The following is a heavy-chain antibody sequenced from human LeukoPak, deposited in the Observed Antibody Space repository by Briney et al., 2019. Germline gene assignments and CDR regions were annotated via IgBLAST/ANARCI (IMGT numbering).Heavy chain of an antibody. J-gene: IGHJ4*02. CDR1: GGSISSYY. CDR3: RVDTPFFDY. V-gene: IGHV4-59*01. CDR2: IYYSGNT. D-gene: IGHD5-18*01. Sequence: SETLSLTCTVSGGSISSYYWSWIQQPPGKGLEWIGYIYYSGNTNYNPSLKSRVTISVDTSKNQFSLKLSSVTAADTAVYYCRVDTPFFDYWGQGTLVTVSS.